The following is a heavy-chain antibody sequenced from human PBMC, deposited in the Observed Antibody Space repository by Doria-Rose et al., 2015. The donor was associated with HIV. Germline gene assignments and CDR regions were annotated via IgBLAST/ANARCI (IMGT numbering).Heavy chain of an antibody. D-gene: IGHD3-10*01. J-gene: IGHJ3*02. Sequence: TFSTYRMHWVRQAPGKGLEWVANIKQDGSEKSYVDSVEGRFTISRDDAKNSLYLQMNSLRAEDTAVYYCARGSYGAFDIWGQGTMITVSS. V-gene: IGHV3-7*01. CDR1: TFSTYR. CDR3: ARGSYGAFDI. CDR2: IKQDGSEK.